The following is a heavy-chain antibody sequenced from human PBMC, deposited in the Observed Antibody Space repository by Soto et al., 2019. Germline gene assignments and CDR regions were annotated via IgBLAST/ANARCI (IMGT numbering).Heavy chain of an antibody. CDR1: GGSINSYY. V-gene: IGHV4-59*08. D-gene: IGHD4-17*01. Sequence: QVQLQESGPGLVKPSETLSLTCTVSGGSINSYYWSWIRQPPGKGLEWIGYIYYSGSTNYNPSLKSRVTISVDTSKNQFSLKLSFVTAADTAVYYCARRYGSAFDIWGQGTMVTVSS. J-gene: IGHJ3*02. CDR3: ARRYGSAFDI. CDR2: IYYSGST.